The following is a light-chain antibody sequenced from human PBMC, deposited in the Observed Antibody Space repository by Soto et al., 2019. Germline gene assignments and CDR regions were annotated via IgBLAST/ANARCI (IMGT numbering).Light chain of an antibody. Sequence: SALTQPPSVSAAPGQRVTIFCFGSTSNIGNNYVSWYQQLPGTAPKLLIYDNNKRPSGIPDRFSGSKSGTSATLGITGLQTGDEADYYCGTWDSSLSAYVFGTGTKVTVL. CDR3: GTWDSSLSAYV. J-gene: IGLJ1*01. V-gene: IGLV1-51*01. CDR1: TSNIGNNY. CDR2: DNN.